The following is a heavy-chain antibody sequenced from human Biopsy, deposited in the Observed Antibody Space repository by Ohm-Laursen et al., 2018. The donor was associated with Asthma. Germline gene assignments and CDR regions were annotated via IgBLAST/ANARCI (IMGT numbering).Heavy chain of an antibody. CDR3: ARDSYSSGLYDDFES. Sequence: SLRLSCAASGFTFSDYYMSWIRQAPGKGLEWISYINGKSNSIEYADSVQGRFTISRDNAKNSLYLQMNSLRAEDTAVYYCARDSYSSGLYDDFESWGQGTLVTVSS. CDR1: GFTFSDYY. J-gene: IGHJ4*02. D-gene: IGHD6-19*01. CDR2: INGKSNSI. V-gene: IGHV3-11*01.